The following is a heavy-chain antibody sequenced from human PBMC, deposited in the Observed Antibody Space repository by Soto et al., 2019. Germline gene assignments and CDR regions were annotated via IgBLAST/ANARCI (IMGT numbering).Heavy chain of an antibody. Sequence: TLSLTCTVSGGSINNNYWSWIRQPPGRGLEWIGYIFSNGRTNYNPSLESRVTISVDTSKNQLSLKLRSVTAADTAVYYCARGGDNSPWYYSLWGQGTLVTVSS. CDR3: ARGGDNSPWYYSL. CDR2: IFSNGRT. CDR1: GGSINNNY. J-gene: IGHJ4*02. D-gene: IGHD3-10*01. V-gene: IGHV4-59*01.